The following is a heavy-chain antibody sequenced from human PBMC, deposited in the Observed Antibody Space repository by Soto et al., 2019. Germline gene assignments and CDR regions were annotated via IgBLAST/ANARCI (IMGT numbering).Heavy chain of an antibody. CDR1: GGSISSSSYY. D-gene: IGHD1-26*01. Sequence: SETLSLTCTVSGGSISSSSYYWGWIRQPPGKGQEWIGSIYYSGSTYYNPSLKSRVTISVDTSKNQFSLKLSSVTAADTALYYCARLGTGGIYYYYGMDVWGQGTTVTVSS. CDR3: ARLGTGGIYYYYGMDV. V-gene: IGHV4-39*01. CDR2: IYYSGST. J-gene: IGHJ6*02.